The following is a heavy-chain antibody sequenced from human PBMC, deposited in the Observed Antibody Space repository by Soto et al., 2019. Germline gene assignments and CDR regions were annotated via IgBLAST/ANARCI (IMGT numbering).Heavy chain of an antibody. J-gene: IGHJ6*03. CDR2: IYYSGST. V-gene: IGHV4-59*08. CDR1: GGNIRSYY. Sequence: PLETQSVTSTVSGGNIRSYYVSWIRQPPGKGLEWIGYIYYSGSTNYNPSLKSRVTISVDTSKNQFSLKLSSVTAADTAVYYCARTTVTTIPNYCYYYMDVWGKGTTVTVSS. CDR3: ARTTVTTIPNYCYYYMDV. D-gene: IGHD4-4*01.